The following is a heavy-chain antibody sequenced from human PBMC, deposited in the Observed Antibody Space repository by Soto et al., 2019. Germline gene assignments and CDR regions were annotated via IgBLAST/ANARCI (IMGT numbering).Heavy chain of an antibody. D-gene: IGHD1-26*01. CDR1: GLSLSTNGVG. CDR3: ARRRRYATSQYYFDY. J-gene: IGHJ4*02. Sequence: PTQTLTLTCTFSGLSLSTNGVGVGWIRQPPGKALEWLALIYWDDDKRYSPSLKSRLTITKDTSKNQVVLTMTHLDPVDTATYYCARRRRYATSQYYFDYWGQGTLVTVSS. V-gene: IGHV2-5*02. CDR2: IYWDDDK.